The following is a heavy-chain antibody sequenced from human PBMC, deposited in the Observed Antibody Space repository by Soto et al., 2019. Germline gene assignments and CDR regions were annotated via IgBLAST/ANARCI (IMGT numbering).Heavy chain of an antibody. CDR1: GYTFANYG. V-gene: IGHV1-18*01. CDR3: PRLAPCNRGICYSGPLDY. D-gene: IGHD2-15*01. J-gene: IGHJ4*02. CDR2: ITPQNGDT. Sequence: QVQLLQSGAEVKKPGASVKVSCKASGYTFANYGIGWVRQAPGQGLEWVGWITPQNGDTNYPQKFHGRVIMTTGTSTTTAYMDVRSLRSDDTAVDYCPRLAPCNRGICYSGPLDYWGQGTRVTVSS.